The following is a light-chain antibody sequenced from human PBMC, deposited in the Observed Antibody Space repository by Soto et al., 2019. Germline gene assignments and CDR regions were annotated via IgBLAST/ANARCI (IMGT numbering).Light chain of an antibody. Sequence: DIVMTQSPDSLAVSLGERATINCTSSQSVLYSSNNRSYLTWYQQRPGQPPKLLIYWASTRVSGVPDRFSGSGSGTDFTLTISSLQAEDVAIYYCQQYYSTPPYTFGQGTKLEIK. CDR1: QSVLYSSNNRSY. J-gene: IGKJ2*01. CDR2: WAS. V-gene: IGKV4-1*01. CDR3: QQYYSTPPYT.